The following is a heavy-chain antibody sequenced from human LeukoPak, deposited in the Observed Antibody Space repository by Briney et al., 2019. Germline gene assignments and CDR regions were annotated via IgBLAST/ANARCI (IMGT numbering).Heavy chain of an antibody. CDR1: GFSLTTSGVG. Sequence: SGPTLVKPTQTLTLTCTFSGFSLTTSGVGVGWIRQPPGKALEWLALILWNDVKRYSPSLKTRLTIAKDTSKNQVVLTMSGMNPVDTGTYFCGHIKGYFGVENEADYTHWFDPWGQGTLVTVSS. V-gene: IGHV2-5*01. D-gene: IGHD3-3*01. CDR2: ILWNDVK. J-gene: IGHJ5*02. CDR3: GHIKGYFGVENEADYTHWFDP.